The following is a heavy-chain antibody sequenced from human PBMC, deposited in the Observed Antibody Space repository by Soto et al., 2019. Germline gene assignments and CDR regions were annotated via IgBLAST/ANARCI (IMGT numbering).Heavy chain of an antibody. Sequence: ASVKVSCKVSGYTLTELSMHWVRQAPGKGLEWMGGFDPEDGETIYAQKFQGRVTMTEDTSTDKAYMELSSLRSEDTAVYYCATLTAMAKGDAFDIWGQGTMVTVSS. CDR2: FDPEDGET. CDR1: GYTLTELS. D-gene: IGHD5-18*01. CDR3: ATLTAMAKGDAFDI. V-gene: IGHV1-24*01. J-gene: IGHJ3*02.